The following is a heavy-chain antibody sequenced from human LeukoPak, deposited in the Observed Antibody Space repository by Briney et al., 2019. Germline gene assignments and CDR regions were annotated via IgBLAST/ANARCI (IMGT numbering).Heavy chain of an antibody. J-gene: IGHJ5*02. CDR2: IYGSDDKT. Sequence: GGSLRLSWVASGFTFSNYAMSWVRQAPGKGLELVSGIYGSDDKTVYGDAVKGRFTISRDNSKNTLYLQMNSLRADDTAVYYCAKTQGYYDACGQGALVTVSS. D-gene: IGHD2-15*01. CDR3: AKTQGYYDA. CDR1: GFTFSNYA. V-gene: IGHV3-23*01.